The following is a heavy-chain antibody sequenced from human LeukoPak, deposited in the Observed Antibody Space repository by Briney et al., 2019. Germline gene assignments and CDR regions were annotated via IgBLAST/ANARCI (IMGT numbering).Heavy chain of an antibody. Sequence: GGSLRLSCAASGFTFSSYAMSWVRQAPGKGLEWASAISGSGGSTYYADSVKGRFTISRDNSKNTLYLQMNSLRAEDTAVYYCAKAIAARGKGYDAFDIWGQGTMVTVSS. CDR2: ISGSGGST. CDR1: GFTFSSYA. V-gene: IGHV3-23*01. D-gene: IGHD6-6*01. CDR3: AKAIAARGKGYDAFDI. J-gene: IGHJ3*02.